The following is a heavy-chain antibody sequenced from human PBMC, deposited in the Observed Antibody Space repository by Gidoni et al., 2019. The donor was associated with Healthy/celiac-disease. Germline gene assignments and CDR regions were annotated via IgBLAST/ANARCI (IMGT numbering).Heavy chain of an antibody. CDR2: IRSKAYGGTT. CDR3: TRDISQWELLVDYYYGMDV. J-gene: IGHJ6*02. D-gene: IGHD1-26*01. CDR1: GFTFGAYA. Sequence: EVQLVESGGGLVQPGRSLRLSCTASGFTFGAYAMSWFRQAPGKGLEWVGFIRSKAYGGTTEYAASVKGRFTISRDDSKSIAYLQMNSLKTEDTAVYYCTRDISQWELLVDYYYGMDVWGQGTTVTVSS. V-gene: IGHV3-49*03.